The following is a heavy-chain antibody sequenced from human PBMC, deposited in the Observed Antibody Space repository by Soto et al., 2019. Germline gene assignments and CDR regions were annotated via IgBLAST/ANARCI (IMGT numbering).Heavy chain of an antibody. V-gene: IGHV3-23*01. J-gene: IGHJ4*02. CDR3: AHRTGFDY. CDR1: GYTYSSFD. CDR2: IRGTEGGT. Sequence: GGSLRLSCTVSGYTYSSFDMSWVRQGPGKGLEWVSTIRGTEGGTAYADSVKGRFIISRDTSTYKLYLEMNGLRVEDTAVYYCAHRTGFDYWGQGALVTVSS.